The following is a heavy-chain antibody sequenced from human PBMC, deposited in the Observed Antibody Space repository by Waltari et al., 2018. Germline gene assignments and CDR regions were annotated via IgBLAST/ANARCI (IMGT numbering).Heavy chain of an antibody. Sequence: QLQLQESGPGLVKPSETLSLTCPVSGGSISSSSYSWGWIRQPPGKGLEWIGSIYYSGSTYYNPSLKSRVTISVDTSKNQFSLKLSSVTAADTAVYYCARGYSGYDFWGYFDYWGQGTLVTVSS. D-gene: IGHD5-12*01. CDR3: ARGYSGYDFWGYFDY. CDR2: IYYSGST. J-gene: IGHJ4*02. CDR1: GGSISSSSYS. V-gene: IGHV4-39*07.